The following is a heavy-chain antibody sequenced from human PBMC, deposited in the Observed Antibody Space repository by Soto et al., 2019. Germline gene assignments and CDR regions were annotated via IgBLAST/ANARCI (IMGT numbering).Heavy chain of an antibody. Sequence: VSVKVSCKASGYTFTSYDINWVRKATGKELEWMGWMNPNSGNTGYAQKFQGRGTMTRNTSISTAYMELSNLRSEDTAVYYCARGSSSWYYYYGMDVWVQGTTVTVS. D-gene: IGHD6-13*01. V-gene: IGHV1-8*01. CDR2: MNPNSGNT. CDR1: GYTFTSYD. J-gene: IGHJ6*02. CDR3: ARGSSSWYYYYGMDV.